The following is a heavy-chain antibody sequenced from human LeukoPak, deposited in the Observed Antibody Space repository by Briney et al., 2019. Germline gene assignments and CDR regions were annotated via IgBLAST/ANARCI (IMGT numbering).Heavy chain of an antibody. Sequence: PGGSLRLSCAASGFTFSSYWMHWVRQAPGKGLVWVSHINIDGSISRYADSVKGRFTISRDNAKNTLYLQMNSLRAEDTAVYFCARGNPLVDYWGQGTLVTVPS. CDR2: INIDGSIS. D-gene: IGHD4-4*01. J-gene: IGHJ4*02. CDR3: ARGNPLVDY. V-gene: IGHV3-74*01. CDR1: GFTFSSYW.